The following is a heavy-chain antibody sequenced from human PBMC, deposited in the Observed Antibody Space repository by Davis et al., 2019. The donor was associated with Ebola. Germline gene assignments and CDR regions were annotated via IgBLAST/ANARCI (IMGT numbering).Heavy chain of an antibody. D-gene: IGHD6-6*01. Sequence: GESLKISCAASGFTVSSNYMSWVRQAPGKGLEWVSVIYSGGSTYYADSVKGRFTISRDNSKNTLYLQMNSLRAEDTAVYYCARRSSSSSFFDYWGQGTLVTVSS. CDR1: GFTVSSNY. CDR2: IYSGGST. CDR3: ARRSSSSSFFDY. J-gene: IGHJ4*02. V-gene: IGHV3-53*01.